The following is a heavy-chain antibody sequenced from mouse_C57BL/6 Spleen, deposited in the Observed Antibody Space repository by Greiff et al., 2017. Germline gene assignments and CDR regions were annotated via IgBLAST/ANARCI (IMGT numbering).Heavy chain of an antibody. CDR3: TTGGVTTPCAD. V-gene: IGHV14-4*01. CDR2: IDPENGDT. Sequence: VQLQQSGAELVRPGASVKLSCTASGFNIKDDYMHWVKQRPEQGLEWIGWIDPENGDTEYASKFQGKATITADTSSNTAYLQLSSLTSADTAVYYCTTGGVTTPCADWGQGTLVTVSA. J-gene: IGHJ3*01. D-gene: IGHD2-1*01. CDR1: GFNIKDDY.